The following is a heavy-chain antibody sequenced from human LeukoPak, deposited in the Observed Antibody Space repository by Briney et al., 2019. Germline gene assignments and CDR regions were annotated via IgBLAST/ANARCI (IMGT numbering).Heavy chain of an antibody. CDR2: IHYSGST. D-gene: IGHD3-10*01. V-gene: IGHV4-59*08. CDR1: GGSISSYY. Sequence: SETLSLTCTVSGGSISSYYWSWIRQPPGKGLEWIGYIHYSGSTNYNPSLKSRVTISIDTSKNQFSLKLSSVTAADTAVYYCARSSRPGIWIGEFYWGQGTLVTVSS. J-gene: IGHJ4*02. CDR3: ARSSRPGIWIGEFY.